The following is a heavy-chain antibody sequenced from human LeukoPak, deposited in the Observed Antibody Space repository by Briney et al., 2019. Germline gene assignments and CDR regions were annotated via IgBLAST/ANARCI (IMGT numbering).Heavy chain of an antibody. Sequence: GGSLRLSCAASGFTFSSYAMSWVRQAPGKGLEWASAISGSGGSTYYADSVKGRFTISRDNSKNTLYLQMNSLRAEDTAVYYCAKDLGRVRGVPYFDYWGQGTLVTVSS. CDR1: GFTFSSYA. V-gene: IGHV3-23*01. CDR2: ISGSGGST. D-gene: IGHD3-10*01. CDR3: AKDLGRVRGVPYFDY. J-gene: IGHJ4*02.